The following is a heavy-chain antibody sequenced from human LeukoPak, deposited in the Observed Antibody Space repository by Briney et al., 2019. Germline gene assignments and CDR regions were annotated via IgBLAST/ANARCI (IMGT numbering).Heavy chain of an antibody. Sequence: GGSLRLSCAASGFTFSSFSLNWVRQAPGKGLEWVSSVSGSSSCIYYADSVKGRFTISRDNAKNSLYLQMNSLRAEDTAVYYCARLATHYDSSGYYSPYFDYWGQGTLVTVSS. V-gene: IGHV3-21*01. J-gene: IGHJ4*02. CDR3: ARLATHYDSSGYYSPYFDY. CDR2: VSGSSSCI. D-gene: IGHD3-22*01. CDR1: GFTFSSFS.